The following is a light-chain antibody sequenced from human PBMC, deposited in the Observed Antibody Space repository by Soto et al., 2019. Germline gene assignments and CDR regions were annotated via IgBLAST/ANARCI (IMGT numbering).Light chain of an antibody. CDR1: QSIDRW. CDR2: DAY. CDR3: QQCKSYYT. Sequence: DIQMTQSPSTLSASVGDTVTITCRASQSIDRWLAWYQRKPGRAPKLLIYDAYTLQSGVPSRFSGSGSGTDFTLPINSLQPDDSATYYCQQCKSYYTFGQGTRLEI. J-gene: IGKJ2*01. V-gene: IGKV1-5*01.